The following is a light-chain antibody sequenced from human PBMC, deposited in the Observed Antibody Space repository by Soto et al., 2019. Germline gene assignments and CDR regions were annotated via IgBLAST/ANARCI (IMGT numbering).Light chain of an antibody. CDR3: QQYSDSPLT. V-gene: IGKV3-20*01. J-gene: IGKJ4*01. CDR1: QTVRTNY. Sequence: EIVLTQSPGTLSLSPGERATLSCRASQTVRTNYLAWFQHKPGQAPRLLIYGASSSATGIPDSFSGIGSGTGLTLVLICLEREEFAVYVCQQYSDSPLTFGGETKVDTK. CDR2: GAS.